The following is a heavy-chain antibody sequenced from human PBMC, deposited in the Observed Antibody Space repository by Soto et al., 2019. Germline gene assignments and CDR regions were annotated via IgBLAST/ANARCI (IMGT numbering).Heavy chain of an antibody. CDR3: ARSRQPGYSSSWPYYYYYYYGMDV. CDR2: ISYDGSNK. D-gene: IGHD6-13*01. V-gene: IGHV3-30-3*01. J-gene: IGHJ6*02. CDR1: GFTFSSYA. Sequence: QVQLVESGGGVVQPGRSLRLSCAASGFTFSSYAMHWVRQAPGKGLEWVAVISYDGSNKYYADSVKGRFTISRDNSKNTLYLQMNSLRAEDTALYYCARSRQPGYSSSWPYYYYYYYGMDVWGQGTTVTVSS.